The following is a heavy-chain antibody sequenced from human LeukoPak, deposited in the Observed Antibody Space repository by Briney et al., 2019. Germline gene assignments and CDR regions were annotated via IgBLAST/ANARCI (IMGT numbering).Heavy chain of an antibody. D-gene: IGHD6-13*01. J-gene: IGHJ6*02. Sequence: SETLSLTCTVSGGSISSYYWSWIRQPPGKGLEWIGYIYYSGSTNYNPSLKSRVTISVDTSKNQFSLKLSSVTAADTAVYYCARSGSSPSDVWGQGTTATVSS. CDR1: GGSISSYY. V-gene: IGHV4-59*08. CDR2: IYYSGST. CDR3: ARSGSSPSDV.